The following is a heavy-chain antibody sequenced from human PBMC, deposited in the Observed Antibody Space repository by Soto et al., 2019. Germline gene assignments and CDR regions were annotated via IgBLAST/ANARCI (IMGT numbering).Heavy chain of an antibody. CDR3: ARWVVGIQNYFDY. J-gene: IGHJ4*02. D-gene: IGHD2-15*01. CDR2: ISVYNGDT. Sequence: ASVKVSCKASGYIFTTYGISWVRQAPGQGLEWMGWISVYNGDTNYAQKLQGRVTMTTDTSTSTAYMELRSLRSDDTAVYYCARWVVGIQNYFDYWGQGTLVTVS. CDR1: GYIFTTYG. V-gene: IGHV1-18*01.